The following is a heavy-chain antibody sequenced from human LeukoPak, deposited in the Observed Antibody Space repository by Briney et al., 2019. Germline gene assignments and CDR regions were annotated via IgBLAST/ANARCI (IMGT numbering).Heavy chain of an antibody. CDR3: ARAIGDDYGFDY. D-gene: IGHD4-17*01. J-gene: IGHJ4*02. CDR2: IYYSGST. V-gene: IGHV4-61*01. Sequence: PSETLSLTCSVSGDSFSSGSHYWNWIRQPPGKGLEWIGYIYYSGSTDYNPSLKSRVTISVDTSKNQFSLKLRSVTAADTAVYYCARAIGDDYGFDYWGQGTLVTVSS. CDR1: GDSFSSGSHY.